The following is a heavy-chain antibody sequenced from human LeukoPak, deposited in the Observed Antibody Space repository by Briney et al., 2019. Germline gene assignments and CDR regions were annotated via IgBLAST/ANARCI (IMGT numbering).Heavy chain of an antibody. CDR2: ISGSGGST. Sequence: GGSLRLSCAASGFTFSSYAMSWVRQPPGKGLEWVSAISGSGGSTYYADSVKGRFTISRDNSKNTLYLQMSSLRAEDTAVYYCAKDQRIAVAGTYVDYWGQGTLVTVSS. CDR3: AKDQRIAVAGTYVDY. V-gene: IGHV3-23*01. D-gene: IGHD6-19*01. CDR1: GFTFSSYA. J-gene: IGHJ4*02.